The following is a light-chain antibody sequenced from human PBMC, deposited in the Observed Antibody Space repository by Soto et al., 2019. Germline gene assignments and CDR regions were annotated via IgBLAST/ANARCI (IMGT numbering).Light chain of an antibody. CDR3: QQYTGPWT. V-gene: IGKV4-1*01. CDR2: WAS. Sequence: DIVMTQSPDSLAVSLGERATINCKSSQSVLYSSNNKNYLAWYQQKPGQTPKLLIYWASTRESGVPDRISGSASRTDSTLTISSLQAEDVAVYYFQQYTGPWTFGQGTKVEIK. CDR1: QSVLYSSNNKNY. J-gene: IGKJ1*01.